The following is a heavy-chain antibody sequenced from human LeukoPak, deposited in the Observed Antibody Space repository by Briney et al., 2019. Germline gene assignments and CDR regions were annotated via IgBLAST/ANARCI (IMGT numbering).Heavy chain of an antibody. V-gene: IGHV3-23*01. J-gene: IGHJ3*02. D-gene: IGHD5-24*01. CDR1: GFTFSSYA. CDR3: AKDGGRGLEMATVYAFDI. CDR2: ISGSGGST. Sequence: PGGSLRLSCAASGFTFSSYAMSWVRQAPGKGLEWVSSISGSGGSTYYADSVKGRFTISRDNSKNTLYLQMNSLRAEDTAVYYCAKDGGRGLEMATVYAFDIWGQGTMVTVSS.